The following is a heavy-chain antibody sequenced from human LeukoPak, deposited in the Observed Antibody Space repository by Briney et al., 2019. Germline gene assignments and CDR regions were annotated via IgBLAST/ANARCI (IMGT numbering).Heavy chain of an antibody. J-gene: IGHJ4*02. Sequence: SETLSLTCTVSGGSISSYYWSWIRQPPGKGLEWIGYIYYSGSTNYNPSLKSRVTISVDTSKNQFSLKLSSVTAADTAVHYCARAVAGNLWGIDYWGQGTLVTVSS. D-gene: IGHD6-19*01. CDR2: IYYSGST. V-gene: IGHV4-59*01. CDR3: ARAVAGNLWGIDY. CDR1: GGSISSYY.